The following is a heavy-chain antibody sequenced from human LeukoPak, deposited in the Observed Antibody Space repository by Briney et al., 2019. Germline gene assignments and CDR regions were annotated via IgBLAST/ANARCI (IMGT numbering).Heavy chain of an antibody. CDR3: ARDLFGLGNSSGWYGVFN. CDR2: ISYDGSNK. J-gene: IGHJ4*02. D-gene: IGHD6-19*01. V-gene: IGHV3-30*04. CDR1: GFTFSSYA. Sequence: PGGSLRLSCAASGFTFSSYAMHWVRQAPGKGLEWVAVISYDGSNKYYADSVKGRFTISRDNSKNTLYLQMNSLRAEDTAVYYCARDLFGLGNSSGWYGVFNWGQGTLVTVSS.